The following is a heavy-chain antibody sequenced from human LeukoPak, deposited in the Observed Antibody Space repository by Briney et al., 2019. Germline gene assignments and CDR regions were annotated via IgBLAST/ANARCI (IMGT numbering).Heavy chain of an antibody. CDR3: VRWYYGSGGALYFDY. CDR1: GFTFSSYW. Sequence: GGSLRLSCAASGFTFSSYWMHWVRQAPGKGLVWVSRMNSDGTSINYAGSVKGRFTISRDNAKNTLYLQMNSLRAEDTAVYYCVRWYYGSGGALYFDYWGQGTLVTVSS. J-gene: IGHJ4*02. V-gene: IGHV3-74*01. CDR2: MNSDGTSI. D-gene: IGHD3-10*01.